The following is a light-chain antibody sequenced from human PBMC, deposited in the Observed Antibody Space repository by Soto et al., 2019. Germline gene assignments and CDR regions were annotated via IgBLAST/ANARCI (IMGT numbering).Light chain of an antibody. CDR1: SSDVGGYKF. J-gene: IGLJ2*01. CDR3: SSYTSGSTRV. Sequence: QSVLTQPASVYGSPGQSITISCTGTSSDVGGYKFVSWYQQHPGKAPKLLIYEDSNRPSGVSNRFSASKSGNTASLTISGLHAEDEADYHCSSYTSGSTRVFGGGTKLTVL. CDR2: EDS. V-gene: IGLV2-14*01.